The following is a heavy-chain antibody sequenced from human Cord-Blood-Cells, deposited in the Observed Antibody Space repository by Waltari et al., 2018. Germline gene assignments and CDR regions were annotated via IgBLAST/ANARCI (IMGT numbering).Heavy chain of an antibody. CDR1: GYSISSGYY. V-gene: IGHV4-38-2*01. CDR2: IYHSGST. D-gene: IGHD2-21*02. J-gene: IGHJ4*02. Sequence: QVQLQESGPGLVKPSETLSLTCAVSGYSISSGYYWGWIRQPPGKGLEWIGSIYHSGSTYYNPSLKSRVTISVDTSKTQFSLKLSSVTAADTAVYYCATLTSSYWGQGTLVTVSS. CDR3: ATLTSSY.